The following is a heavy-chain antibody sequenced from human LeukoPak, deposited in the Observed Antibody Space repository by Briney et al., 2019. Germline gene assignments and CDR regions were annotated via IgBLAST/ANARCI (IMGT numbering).Heavy chain of an antibody. Sequence: SETLSLTCTVSGGSISSYYWSWIRQPPGKGLEWIGYIYYSGSTNYNPSLKSRVTISVVTSKNQFSLKLSSVTAADTAVYYCARESTVAGTGIDYWGQGTLVTVSS. V-gene: IGHV4-59*01. CDR3: ARESTVAGTGIDY. D-gene: IGHD6-19*01. J-gene: IGHJ4*02. CDR1: GGSISSYY. CDR2: IYYSGST.